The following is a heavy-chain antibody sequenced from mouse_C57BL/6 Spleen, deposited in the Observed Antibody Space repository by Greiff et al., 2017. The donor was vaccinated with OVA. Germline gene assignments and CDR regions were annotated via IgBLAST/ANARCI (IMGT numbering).Heavy chain of an antibody. V-gene: IGHV1-43*01. CDR3: ARSPGLPYFDY. D-gene: IGHD2-10*01. Sequence: EVKLVESGPELVKPGASVKISCKASGYSFTGYYMHWVKQSSEKSLEWIGEINPSTGGTSYNQKFKGKATLTVDKSSSTAYMQLKSLTSEDSAVYYCARSPGLPYFDYWGQGTTLTVSS. CDR2: INPSTGGT. J-gene: IGHJ2*01. CDR1: GYSFTGYY.